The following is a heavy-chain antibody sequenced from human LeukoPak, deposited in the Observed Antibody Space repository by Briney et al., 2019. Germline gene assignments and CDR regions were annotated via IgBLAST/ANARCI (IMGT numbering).Heavy chain of an antibody. CDR1: GGSFGGYY. CDR2: INHSGST. D-gene: IGHD3-10*01. CDR3: ASYYGSGSYYRGGPFDY. Sequence: PSETLSLTCAVYGGSFGGYYWSWIRQPPGKGLEWIGEINHSGSTNYNPSLKSRVTISVDTSKNQFSLKLSSVTAADTAVYYCASYYGSGSYYRGGPFDYWGQGTLVTVSS. J-gene: IGHJ4*02. V-gene: IGHV4-34*01.